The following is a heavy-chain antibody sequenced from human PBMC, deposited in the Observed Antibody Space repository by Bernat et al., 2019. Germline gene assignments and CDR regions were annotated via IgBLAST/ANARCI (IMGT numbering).Heavy chain of an antibody. Sequence: QVQLVQSGAEVKKPGASVKVSCKASGYTFTSYGISWVRQAPGQGLEWMGWISAYNGNTNYAQKLQGRVTMTTDTSTSTAYMELRSLRSDDTAVYYCARDKPTVLLWFRELLYEPPEDYYMDVWGKGTTVTVSS. CDR2: ISAYNGNT. D-gene: IGHD3-10*01. J-gene: IGHJ6*03. CDR3: ARDKPTVLLWFRELLYEPPEDYYMDV. CDR1: GYTFTSYG. V-gene: IGHV1-18*01.